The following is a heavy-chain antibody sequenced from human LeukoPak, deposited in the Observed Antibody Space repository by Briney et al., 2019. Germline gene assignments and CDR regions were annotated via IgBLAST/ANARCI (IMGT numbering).Heavy chain of an antibody. CDR2: INPDSGGT. CDR3: ARAYFGYVSGSNFDY. J-gene: IGHJ4*02. V-gene: IGHV1-2*02. Sequence: ASVKVSCEASGYTVTAYFMHWVRRAPGQGLEWMGWINPDSGGTNYAQKFQGRVTMTRDTSISTAYMELSGLRSDDTAVYYCARAYFGYVSGSNFDYWGQGTLVTVSS. D-gene: IGHD3-10*01. CDR1: GYTVTAYF.